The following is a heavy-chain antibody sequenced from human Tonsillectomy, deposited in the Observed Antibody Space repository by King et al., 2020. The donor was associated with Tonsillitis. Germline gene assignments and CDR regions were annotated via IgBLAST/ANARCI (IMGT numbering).Heavy chain of an antibody. J-gene: IGHJ6*02. CDR1: GITFDNYA. V-gene: IGHV3-9*01. CDR2: ISWNSGSV. D-gene: IGHD3-9*01. CDR3: AKDQGITIAGYGMDV. Sequence: VQLVESGGGLVQPGRSLRLSCVASGITFDNYAMHWVRQAPGNGLEWVSGISWNSGSVGYADSVKGRFTISRDNAKNSLYLQMNSLRVEDTALYYCAKDQGITIAGYGMDVWGQGTTVTVSS.